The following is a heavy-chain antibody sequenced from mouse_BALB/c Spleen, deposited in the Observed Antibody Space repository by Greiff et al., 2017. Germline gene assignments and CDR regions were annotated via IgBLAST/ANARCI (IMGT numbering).Heavy chain of an antibody. Sequence: VQLQQSGTVLARPGASVKMSCKASGYSFTSYWMHWVKQRPGQGLEWIGYINPSSGYTEYNQKFKDKTTLTADKSSSTAYMQLSSLTSEDSAVYYCARRNRDYAMDYWGQGTSVTVSS. J-gene: IGHJ4*01. CDR1: GYSFTSYW. V-gene: IGHV1-4*02. CDR3: ARRNRDYAMDY. CDR2: INPSSGYT.